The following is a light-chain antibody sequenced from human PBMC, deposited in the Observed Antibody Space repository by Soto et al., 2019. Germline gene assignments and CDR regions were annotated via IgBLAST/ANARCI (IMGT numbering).Light chain of an antibody. CDR2: GAS. CDR3: QQYDNPPPFS. J-gene: IGKJ2*03. Sequence: EIVLTQSPGTLSLSPGERATLSCRASQSVSRSLLAWYQQKPGQAPRLLIFGASTRATGIADRFSGSGSGTDFTLTISRLEPEEFAVYYCQQYDNPPPFSFGQGTKLEIK. CDR1: QSVSRSL. V-gene: IGKV3-20*01.